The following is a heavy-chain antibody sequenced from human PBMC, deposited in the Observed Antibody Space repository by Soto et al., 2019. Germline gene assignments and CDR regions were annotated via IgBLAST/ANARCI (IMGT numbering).Heavy chain of an antibody. CDR1: GFTFYSFS. J-gene: IGHJ6*03. D-gene: IGHD3-9*01. CDR3: VRDIGQYFRSGYMDV. Sequence: EVQLVESGGGLVKPGASLRLSCAASGFTFYSFSMNWVRQAAGRGPEWVSSIDTTSNYIYYADSVRGRFTISRDNAKESLYLQMYSLRAEDTAVYYCVRDIGQYFRSGYMDVWGRGTTVTVSS. V-gene: IGHV3-21*01. CDR2: IDTTSNYI.